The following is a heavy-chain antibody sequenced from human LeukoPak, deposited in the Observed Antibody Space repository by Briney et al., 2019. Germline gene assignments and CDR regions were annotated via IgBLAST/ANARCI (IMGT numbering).Heavy chain of an antibody. CDR3: ARGRSYYDIYFDY. CDR2: ISSSGSTI. V-gene: IGHV3-11*04. Sequence: PGGSLRLSCAASGFTFSDYYMCWIRQAPGKGLKWVSYISSSGSTIYYADSVKGRFTISRDNAKNSLYLQMNSLRAEDTAVYYCARGRSYYDIYFDYWGQGTLVTVSS. CDR1: GFTFSDYY. J-gene: IGHJ4*02. D-gene: IGHD1-26*01.